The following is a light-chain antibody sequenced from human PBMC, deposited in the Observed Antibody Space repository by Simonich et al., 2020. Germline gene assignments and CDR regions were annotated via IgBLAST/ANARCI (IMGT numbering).Light chain of an antibody. Sequence: DIVMTQSPDSLAVSLGERATINCKSSKSVLYSSNNKNYLAWYQQKPGQHPKLLIYWASTRESGVPDRFSGSGSGTDFNLTISSLQAEDVAVYYCQQYYSTPLTFGGGTKVEIK. V-gene: IGKV4-1*01. CDR2: WAS. CDR1: KSVLYSSNNKNY. J-gene: IGKJ4*01. CDR3: QQYYSTPLT.